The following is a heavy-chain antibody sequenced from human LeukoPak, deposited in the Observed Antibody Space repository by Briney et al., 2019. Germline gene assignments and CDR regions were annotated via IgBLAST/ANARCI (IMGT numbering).Heavy chain of an antibody. D-gene: IGHD5-24*01. CDR2: IYHSGST. CDR1: GGSISSGGYS. J-gene: IGHJ4*02. Sequence: SETLSLTCAVSGGSISSGGYSWSWIRQPPGKGLEWIGYIYHSGSTYYNPSLKSRVTISVDRSKNQFSLKLSSVTAADTAVYYCARGDGGYGAHFFGYWGQGTLVTVSS. CDR3: ARGDGGYGAHFFGY. V-gene: IGHV4-30-2*01.